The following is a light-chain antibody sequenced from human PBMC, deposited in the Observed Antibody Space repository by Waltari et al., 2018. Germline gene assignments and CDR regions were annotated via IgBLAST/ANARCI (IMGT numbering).Light chain of an antibody. V-gene: IGKV1-17*01. CDR2: AAS. J-gene: IGKJ4*01. Sequence: DIQMTQSPSSLSASVADRVIITCRASRAIRNDLAWYQQRPGEVPKRLIFAASNLQSGAPSRFSGWGSETEFTLTISSLQPEDFATYYCLQHNTYPLTFGGGTKVEFK. CDR1: RAIRND. CDR3: LQHNTYPLT.